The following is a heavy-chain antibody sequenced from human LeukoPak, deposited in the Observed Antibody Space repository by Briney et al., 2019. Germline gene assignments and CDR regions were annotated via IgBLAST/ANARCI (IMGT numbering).Heavy chain of an antibody. V-gene: IGHV3-48*01. CDR1: GFFFGGHA. J-gene: IGHJ5*02. CDR2: ITKDSDRV. Sequence: GGSLRLSCEASGFFFGGHAMNWLRQAPGKGPEWIAFITKDSDRVYYAESVEGRFTVSRDNAKNSLYLQMSSLRAEDTAVYYCANFHDSSGYYETWGQGTLVTVSS. D-gene: IGHD3-22*01. CDR3: ANFHDSSGYYET.